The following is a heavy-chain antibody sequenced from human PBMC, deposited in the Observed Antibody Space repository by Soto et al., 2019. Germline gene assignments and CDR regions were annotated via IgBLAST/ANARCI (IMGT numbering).Heavy chain of an antibody. Sequence: EVQLVETGGGLIQPGGSLRLSCAASGFTVSSNYMSWVRQAPGKGLEWVANIKEDGSGKYFGDSVRGRFTISRDNAKNSLYLQMNSLRAEDTAVYYCARDGYGYNSLDNWGQSTLVTVSS. J-gene: IGHJ4*02. D-gene: IGHD3-16*02. CDR3: ARDGYGYNSLDN. CDR1: GFTVSSNY. V-gene: IGHV3-7*01. CDR2: IKEDGSGK.